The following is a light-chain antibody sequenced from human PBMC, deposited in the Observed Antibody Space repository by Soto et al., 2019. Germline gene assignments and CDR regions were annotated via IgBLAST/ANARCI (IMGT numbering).Light chain of an antibody. CDR1: QSISSSY. CDR3: QQYGSSSYT. J-gene: IGKJ2*01. CDR2: AAS. V-gene: IGKV3-20*01. Sequence: EIVLTQSPGTLSLSPGERATLSCRASQSISSSYLAWYQQKPGQASRLLIYAASSMATGIPDRFSGSGSGTDFTLTISRLEPEDFAVYYCQQYGSSSYTFGQGTQLEIK.